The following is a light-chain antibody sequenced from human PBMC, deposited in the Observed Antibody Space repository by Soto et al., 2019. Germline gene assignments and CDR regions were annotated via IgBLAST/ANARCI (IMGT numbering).Light chain of an antibody. Sequence: QSVLTQPASVSGSPGQSITISCTGTSSDVGGYKYVSWYQQHPDKAPKLMIYEVSNRPSGVSNRFSGSKSGNTASLTISGLQAEDEADYYCSSYTSSHVVFGGGTKVTVL. CDR2: EVS. CDR3: SSYTSSHVV. J-gene: IGLJ2*01. V-gene: IGLV2-14*01. CDR1: SSDVGGYKY.